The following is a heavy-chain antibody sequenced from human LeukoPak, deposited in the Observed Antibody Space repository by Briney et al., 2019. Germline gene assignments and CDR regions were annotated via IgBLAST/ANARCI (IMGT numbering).Heavy chain of an antibody. V-gene: IGHV4-31*03. CDR3: ARGVVATRAFDY. D-gene: IGHD5-12*01. Sequence: KASETLSLTCTVSGGSISSGGYYWSWIRQHPGKGLEWIGYIYYSGSTYYNPSLKSRVTISVDTSKNQFSLKLSSVTAADTAVYYCARGVVATRAFDYWGQGTLATVSS. CDR2: IYYSGST. J-gene: IGHJ4*02. CDR1: GGSISSGGYY.